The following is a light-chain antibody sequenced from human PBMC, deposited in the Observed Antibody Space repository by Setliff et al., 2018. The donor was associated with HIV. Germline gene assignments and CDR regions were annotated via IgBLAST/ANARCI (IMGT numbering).Light chain of an antibody. CDR1: ISDIGGYNY. CDR2: EVS. CDR3: SSYTSSGTRV. V-gene: IGLV2-14*01. J-gene: IGLJ1*01. Sequence: QSALAQPASVSGSPGQSITISCTGTISDIGGYNYVSWYQHPPGKAPKLMIYEVSNRPSGVSNRFSGSKSGNTAYLTIPGLQAEDEADYYCSSYTSSGTRVFGTGTKVTVL.